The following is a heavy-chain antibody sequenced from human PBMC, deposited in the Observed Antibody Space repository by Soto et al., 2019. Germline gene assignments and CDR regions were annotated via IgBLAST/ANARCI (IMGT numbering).Heavy chain of an antibody. D-gene: IGHD5-12*01. CDR3: ARGRSGYEFDY. V-gene: IGHV3-64*01. Sequence: EVQLVESGGGLVQPGGSLRLSCAASGFTFSSYAMHWVRQAPGMGLEYVSAISSNGGSTYYANSVKGRFTISRDNSKNTLYLQMGYLRAEDMAVYYCARGRSGYEFDYWGQGTLVTVSS. CDR2: ISSNGGST. J-gene: IGHJ4*02. CDR1: GFTFSSYA.